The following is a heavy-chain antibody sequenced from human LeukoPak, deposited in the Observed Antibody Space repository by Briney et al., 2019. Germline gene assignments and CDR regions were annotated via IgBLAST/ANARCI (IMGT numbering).Heavy chain of an antibody. D-gene: IGHD2-2*01. CDR3: ATSSTFYYYFDY. V-gene: IGHV3-7*03. CDR2: IKQDGSEK. J-gene: IGHJ4*02. Sequence: GGSLRLSCAASGFTFSSYWMSWVRQAPGKGLEWVANIKQDGSEKYYVDSLKGRFTISRDNSKNTLYLQMNSLRADDTAVYYCATSSTFYYYFDYWGQGALVTVSS. CDR1: GFTFSSYW.